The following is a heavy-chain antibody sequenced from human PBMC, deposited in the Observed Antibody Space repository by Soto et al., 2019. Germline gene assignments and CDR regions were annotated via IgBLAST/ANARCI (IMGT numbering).Heavy chain of an antibody. CDR2: INPSGGST. V-gene: IGHV1-46*01. CDR1: GYTFTRYD. CDR3: ARESRALGYCSGGSCPGVAFYI. D-gene: IGHD2-15*01. J-gene: IGHJ3*02. Sequence: ASVKLCCKASGYTFTRYDMHWVRQAPGQGLEWMGIINPSGGSTSYAQKFQGRATMTRDTSTSTVYMELSSLRSEDTAVYYCARESRALGYCSGGSCPGVAFYIWGQGTMVTVSS.